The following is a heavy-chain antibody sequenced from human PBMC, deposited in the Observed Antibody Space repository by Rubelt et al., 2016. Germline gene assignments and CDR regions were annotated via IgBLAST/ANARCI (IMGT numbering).Heavy chain of an antibody. V-gene: IGHV2-5*02. CDR1: GFSLSAYGVG. CDR2: VYWDDDK. Sequence: QITLKESGPTLVKPTQTLTLTCTFSGFSLSAYGVGVGWLRQPTGEALEWLALVYWDDDKRYSPSLRSRLTILKDTSKNRVTLTMTNRDPMDTGTYFCARRSGMFDPWGQGILVTVSS. J-gene: IGHJ5*02. CDR3: ARRSGMFDP. D-gene: IGHD1-26*01.